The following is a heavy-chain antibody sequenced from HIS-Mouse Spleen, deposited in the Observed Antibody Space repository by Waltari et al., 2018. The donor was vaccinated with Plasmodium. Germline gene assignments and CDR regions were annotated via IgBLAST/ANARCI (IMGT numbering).Heavy chain of an antibody. D-gene: IGHD3-3*01. V-gene: IGHV3-21*01. CDR1: GFTFSSYS. CDR2: SSSSSSYI. CDR3: ARDTRLEVRSYWYFDL. Sequence: EVQLVESGGGLVKPGGSLRLSCAASGFTFSSYSMNWVRQAPGKGLEWVSSSSSSSSYIYYADSVKGRFTISRDNAKNSLYLQMNSLRAEDTAVYYCARDTRLEVRSYWYFDLWGRGTLVTVSS. J-gene: IGHJ2*01.